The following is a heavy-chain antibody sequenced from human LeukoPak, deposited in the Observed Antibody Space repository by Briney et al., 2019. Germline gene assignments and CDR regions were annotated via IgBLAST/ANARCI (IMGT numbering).Heavy chain of an antibody. CDR3: AKDKDIAAAGFPPEAYFDY. CDR2: IRHDGSNK. V-gene: IGHV3-30*02. CDR1: GFTFSSYG. J-gene: IGHJ4*02. Sequence: VGSLRLSCAASGFTFSSYGMHWVRQAPGKGLEWVAFIRHDGSNKYYADSVKGRFTISRDNSKNTLYLQMNSLRAEDTAVYYCAKDKDIAAAGFPPEAYFDYWGQGTLVTVSS. D-gene: IGHD6-13*01.